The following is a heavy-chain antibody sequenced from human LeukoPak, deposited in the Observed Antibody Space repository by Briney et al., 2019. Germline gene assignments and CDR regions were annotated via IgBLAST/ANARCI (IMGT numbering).Heavy chain of an antibody. CDR3: ARVTLGYSRSGDNYYYYGMDV. D-gene: IGHD6-13*01. J-gene: IGHJ6*02. CDR2: IIPIFGTA. Sequence: SVKVSCKASGGTSSSYAISWVRQAPGQGLEWMGGIIPIFGTANYAQKFQGRVTITADESTSTAYMELSSLRSEDTAVYYCARVTLGYSRSGDNYYYYGMDVWGQGTTVSVSS. CDR1: GGTSSSYA. V-gene: IGHV1-69*01.